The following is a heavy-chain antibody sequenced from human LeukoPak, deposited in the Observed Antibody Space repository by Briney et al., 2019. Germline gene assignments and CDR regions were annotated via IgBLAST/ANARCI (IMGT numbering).Heavy chain of an antibody. CDR3: ARDVHDSSGYYYGPPSYYYYMDV. D-gene: IGHD3-22*01. CDR1: GGTFSSYA. J-gene: IGHJ6*03. V-gene: IGHV1-69*05. CDR2: IIPIFGTA. Sequence: SVKVPCKASGGTFSSYAISWVRQAPGQGLGWMGRIIPIFGTANYAQKFQGRVTITTDESTSTAYMELSSLRSEDTAVYYCARDVHDSSGYYYGPPSYYYYMDVWGKGTTVTVSS.